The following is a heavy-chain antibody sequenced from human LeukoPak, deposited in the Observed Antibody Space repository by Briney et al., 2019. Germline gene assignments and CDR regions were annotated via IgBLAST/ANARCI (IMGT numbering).Heavy chain of an antibody. J-gene: IGHJ6*02. Sequence: GGSLRLSCAASGFTFSSYSMNWVRQAPGKGLEWVSSISSSSSYIYYADSVKGRFTISRDNAKNSLHLQMNSLRAEDTAVYYCARVGFSVVATLDVWGQGTTVTVSS. D-gene: IGHD5-12*01. V-gene: IGHV3-21*01. CDR3: ARVGFSVVATLDV. CDR2: ISSSSSYI. CDR1: GFTFSSYS.